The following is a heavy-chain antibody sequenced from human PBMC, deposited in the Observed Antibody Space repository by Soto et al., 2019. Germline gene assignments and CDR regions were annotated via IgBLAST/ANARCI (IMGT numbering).Heavy chain of an antibody. CDR2: ISSSSSYI. D-gene: IGHD3-22*01. CDR1: GFTFSSYS. CDR3: ARPEYYYDSRGYYGY. J-gene: IGHJ4*02. Sequence: SGESLKISCAASGFTFSSYSMNWVRQAPGKGLEWVSSISSSSSYIYYADSVKGRFTISRDNAKNSLYLQMNSLRAEDTGVYYCARPEYYYDSRGYYGYWGQGTLVTVSS. V-gene: IGHV3-21*01.